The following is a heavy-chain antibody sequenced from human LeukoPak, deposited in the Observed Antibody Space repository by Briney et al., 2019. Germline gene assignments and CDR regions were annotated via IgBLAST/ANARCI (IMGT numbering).Heavy chain of an antibody. CDR3: ARAFPYYCSGGSCYSNAFDI. CDR2: MNTNTGNP. D-gene: IGHD2-15*01. CDR1: GYTFTSYG. V-gene: IGHV7-4-1*02. J-gene: IGHJ3*02. Sequence: ASVKVSCKASGYTFTSYGISWVRQAPGQGLEWMGWMNTNTGNPTYAQGFTGRFVFSLDTSVSTAYLQISSLKAEDTAMYYCARAFPYYCSGGSCYSNAFDIWGQGTMVTVSS.